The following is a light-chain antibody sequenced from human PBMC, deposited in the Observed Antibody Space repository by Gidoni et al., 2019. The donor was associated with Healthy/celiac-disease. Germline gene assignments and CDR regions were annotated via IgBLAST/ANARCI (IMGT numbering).Light chain of an antibody. J-gene: IGKJ4*01. CDR3: QQRSTWPILT. CDR2: DAS. V-gene: IGKV3-11*01. Sequence: EIVLTQSPATLSLSPGERATLSCRASQSVSSYLAWYQQKPGQAPRLLIYDASNRATGSPARFSGSGSGTDFTLTISSLEPEDFAVYYCQQRSTWPILTFGGXTKVEIK. CDR1: QSVSSY.